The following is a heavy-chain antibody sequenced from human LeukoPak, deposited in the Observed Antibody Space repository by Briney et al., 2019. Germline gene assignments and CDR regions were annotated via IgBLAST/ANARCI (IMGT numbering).Heavy chain of an antibody. J-gene: IGHJ2*01. Sequence: GGSLRLPCAASGFTFDDYGMSWVRQAPGKGLEWVSGINWDGGSTGYADSVKGRFTISRDNAKNSLYLQMNSLRAEDTALYHCARDLTGGSGSYYWYFDLWGRRTLVTVSS. V-gene: IGHV3-20*01. CDR2: INWDGGST. CDR1: GFTFDDYG. D-gene: IGHD3-10*01. CDR3: ARDLTGGSGSYYWYFDL.